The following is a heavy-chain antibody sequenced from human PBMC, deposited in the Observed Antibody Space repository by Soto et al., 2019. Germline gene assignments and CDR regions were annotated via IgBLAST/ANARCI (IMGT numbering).Heavy chain of an antibody. CDR2: TKQDENET. CDR3: ATIDDVTFQY. Sequence: EVQLVESGGGLVQPGGSLRLSCTTSGFTFTNYWMAWVRHAPGKGLEWLGNTKQDENETYYAGSVEGRFTISRDNANNSLYLQMNSLRAEDTAVYYCATIDDVTFQYWGLGTLVTVPS. V-gene: IGHV3-7*02. J-gene: IGHJ4*02. D-gene: IGHD1-1*01. CDR1: GFTFTNYW.